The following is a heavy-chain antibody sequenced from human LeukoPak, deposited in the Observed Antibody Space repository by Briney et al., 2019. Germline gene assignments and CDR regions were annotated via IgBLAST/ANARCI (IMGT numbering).Heavy chain of an antibody. CDR3: ARTRYYYNSRSYGAPYYFDY. D-gene: IGHD3-10*01. V-gene: IGHV4-39*01. CDR1: GGSFSGYY. J-gene: IGHJ4*02. Sequence: SETLSLTCAVYGGSFSGYYWGWIRQPPGKGLEWIGSIYYSGSTYYNPSLKSRVTISVDTSKNQFSLKLSSVTAADTAVYYCARTRYYYNSRSYGAPYYFDYWGQGTLVTVSS. CDR2: IYYSGST.